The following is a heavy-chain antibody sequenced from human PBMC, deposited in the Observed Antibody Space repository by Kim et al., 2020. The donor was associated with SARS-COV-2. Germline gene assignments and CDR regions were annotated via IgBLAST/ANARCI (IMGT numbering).Heavy chain of an antibody. CDR3: TRGFYSSSWYAGPFDY. V-gene: IGHV3-49*02. J-gene: IGHJ4*02. Sequence: SVKGRFTISRDDSKSIAYPQMNSLKTEDTAVYYCTRGFYSSSWYAGPFDYWGQGTLVTVSS. D-gene: IGHD6-13*01.